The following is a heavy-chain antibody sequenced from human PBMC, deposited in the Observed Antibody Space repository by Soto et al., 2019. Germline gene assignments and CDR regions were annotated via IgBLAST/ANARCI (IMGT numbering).Heavy chain of an antibody. CDR3: ARHLPYGSGSYSAFDI. V-gene: IGHV4-59*08. D-gene: IGHD3-10*01. CDR2: IYYSGGT. CDR1: GVSITSYY. Sequence: SETLSLTCTVPGVSITSYYCSWILQPPGKGLEWIGYIYYSGGTNYNPSLKTRVTISVDTSKNQFSLKLSSVTATDTAVYYCARHLPYGSGSYSAFDIWGQGTMVT. J-gene: IGHJ3*02.